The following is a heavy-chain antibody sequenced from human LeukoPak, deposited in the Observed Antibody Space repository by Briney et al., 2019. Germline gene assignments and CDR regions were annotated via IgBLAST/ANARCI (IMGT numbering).Heavy chain of an antibody. CDR1: GGSISSYY. CDR3: ARGPGGDYYYYMDV. J-gene: IGHJ6*03. V-gene: IGHV4-59*01. CDR2: IYYSGST. D-gene: IGHD3-10*01. Sequence: SETLSLTCTVSGGSISSYYWSWIRQPPGKGLEWIGYIYYSGSTNYNPSLKSRVTISVDTFKNQFSLKLSSVTAADTAVYYCARGPGGDYYYYMDVWGKGTTVTISS.